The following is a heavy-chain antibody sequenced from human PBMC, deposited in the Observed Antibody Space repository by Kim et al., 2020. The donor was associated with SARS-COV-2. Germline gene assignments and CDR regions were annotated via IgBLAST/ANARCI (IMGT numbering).Heavy chain of an antibody. J-gene: IGHJ4*02. CDR3: ARDQVYYDILTGQTPFDY. D-gene: IGHD3-9*01. CDR1: GYTFTSYA. CDR2: INAGNGNT. Sequence: ASVKVSCKASGYTFTSYAMHWVRQAPGQRLEWMGWINAGNGNTKYSQKFQGRVTITRDTSASTAYMELSSLRSEDTAVYYCARDQVYYDILTGQTPFDYWGQGTLVTVSS. V-gene: IGHV1-3*01.